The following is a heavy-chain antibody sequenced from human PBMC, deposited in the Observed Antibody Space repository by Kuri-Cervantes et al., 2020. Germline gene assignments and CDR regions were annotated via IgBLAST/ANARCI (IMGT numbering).Heavy chain of an antibody. D-gene: IGHD2-2*01. CDR1: GGSFSGYY. CDR3: ARGKSLCSSTSCYAGPFDY. CDR2: INHSGST. Sequence: SETLSLTCAVYGGSFSGYYWSWIRQPPGKGLEWIGEINHSGSTNYNPSLKSRVTISVDTSKNQFSLKLSSVTAADTAEYYCARGKSLCSSTSCYAGPFDYWVQGTLVTVSS. J-gene: IGHJ4*02. V-gene: IGHV4-34*01.